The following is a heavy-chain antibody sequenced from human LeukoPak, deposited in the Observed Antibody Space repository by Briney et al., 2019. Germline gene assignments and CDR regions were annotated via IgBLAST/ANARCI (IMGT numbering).Heavy chain of an antibody. CDR2: INWNGGST. D-gene: IGHD3-3*01. CDR1: GFTFDDYG. J-gene: IGHJ3*02. V-gene: IGHV3-20*04. CDR3: ARLTRITIFGVGDDAFDI. Sequence: GGSLRLSCAASGFTFDDYGMSWVRQAPGKGLEWVSGINWNGGSTGYADSVKGRFTISRDNAKNSLYLQMNSLRAEDTALYYCARLTRITIFGVGDDAFDIWGQGTMVAVSS.